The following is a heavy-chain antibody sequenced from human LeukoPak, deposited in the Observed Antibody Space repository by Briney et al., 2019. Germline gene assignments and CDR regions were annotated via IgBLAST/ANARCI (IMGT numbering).Heavy chain of an antibody. CDR3: ASSTSVYCYYYGMDV. Sequence: ASVKVSCKASGGTFSSYAISWVRQAPGQGLEWMGRIIPILGIANYAQKFQGRVTITADKSTSTAYMELSSLRSEDTAVYYCASSTSVYCYYYGMDVWGQGTTVTVSS. D-gene: IGHD2-2*01. J-gene: IGHJ6*02. CDR1: GGTFSSYA. V-gene: IGHV1-69*04. CDR2: IIPILGIA.